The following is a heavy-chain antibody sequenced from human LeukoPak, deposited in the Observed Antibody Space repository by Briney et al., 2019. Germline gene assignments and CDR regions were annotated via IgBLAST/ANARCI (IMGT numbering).Heavy chain of an antibody. CDR3: ARGNCSSTSCYTPFDY. CDR1: GYTFTSYG. D-gene: IGHD2-2*02. V-gene: IGHV1-18*01. J-gene: IGHJ4*02. CDR2: ISAYNGNT. Sequence: ASVKVSCKASGYTFTSYGISWVRQAPGQGLEWMGWISAYNGNTNYAQKFQGRVTITTDESTSTAYMELSSLRSEDTAVYYCARGNCSSTSCYTPFDYWGQGTLVTVSS.